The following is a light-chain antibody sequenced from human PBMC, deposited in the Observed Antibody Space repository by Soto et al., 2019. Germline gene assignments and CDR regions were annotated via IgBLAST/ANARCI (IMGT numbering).Light chain of an antibody. CDR1: SSDIGDYNY. J-gene: IGLJ1*01. Sequence: QAVVTQPASVSGSPGQSITISCTGTSSDIGDYNYVSWYQQRPGKAPKLMIYDVSNRPSGVSNRFSGSKSGSTASLTISGLQAEDEADYYCSSYASSSTIYVFGTGTKLTVL. V-gene: IGLV2-14*01. CDR2: DVS. CDR3: SSYASSSTIYV.